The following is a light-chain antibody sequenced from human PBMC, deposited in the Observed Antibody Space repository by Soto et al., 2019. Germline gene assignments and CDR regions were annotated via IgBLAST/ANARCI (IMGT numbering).Light chain of an antibody. J-gene: IGLJ1*01. Sequence: QSVLTQPRSVSGSPGQSLTISCTGTSSDVGGYNYVSWYQQYPGKVPKLMIYDVTKRPSGVPDRFSGSKSGNTASLTISGLQAEDDADDYCCSHAGSYTYVFGTGTKLTVL. CDR2: DVT. V-gene: IGLV2-11*01. CDR1: SSDVGGYNY. CDR3: CSHAGSYTYV.